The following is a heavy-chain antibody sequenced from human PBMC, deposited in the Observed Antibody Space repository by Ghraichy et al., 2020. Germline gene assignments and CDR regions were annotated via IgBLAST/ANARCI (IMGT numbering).Heavy chain of an antibody. CDR2: FDPEDGET. Sequence: ASVKVSCKVSGYTLTELSMHWVRQAPGKGLEWMGGFDPEDGETIYAQKFQGRVTMTEDTSTDTAYMELSSLRSEDTAVYYCAIIPADTAMVNLYYYYGMDVWGQGTTVTVSS. V-gene: IGHV1-24*01. CDR1: GYTLTELS. D-gene: IGHD5-18*01. CDR3: AIIPADTAMVNLYYYYGMDV. J-gene: IGHJ6*02.